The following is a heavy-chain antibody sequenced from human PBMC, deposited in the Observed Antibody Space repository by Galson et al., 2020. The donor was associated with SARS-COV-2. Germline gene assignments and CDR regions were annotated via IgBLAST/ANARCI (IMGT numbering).Heavy chain of an antibody. V-gene: IGHV1-18*04. J-gene: IGHJ6*03. CDR1: GYTFTSYG. CDR2: ISAYNGNT. Sequence: ASVKVSCKASGYTFTSYGISWVRQAPGQGLEWMGWISAYNGNTNYAQKLQGRVTMTTDTSTSTAYMELRSLRSDDTAVYYCAREGQTMVRARYYYYMDVWGKGTTVTVSS. D-gene: IGHD3-10*01. CDR3: AREGQTMVRARYYYYMDV.